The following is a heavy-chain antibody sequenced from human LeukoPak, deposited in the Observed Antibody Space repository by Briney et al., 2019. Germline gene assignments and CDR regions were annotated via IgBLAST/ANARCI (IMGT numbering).Heavy chain of an antibody. CDR1: GFTFGNYA. D-gene: IGHD2-15*01. CDR2: IKQDGSVK. V-gene: IGHV3-7*03. J-gene: IGHJ4*02. CDR3: ARAPVTSCRGAFCYPFDI. Sequence: PGGSLRLSCAASGFTFGNYAMSWVRRAPGKGLEWVANIKQDGSVKYYVDSVKGRFTISRDNAKNSLYVQMNSLRADDAAVYYCARAPVTSCRGAFCYPFDIWGQGTLVTVSS.